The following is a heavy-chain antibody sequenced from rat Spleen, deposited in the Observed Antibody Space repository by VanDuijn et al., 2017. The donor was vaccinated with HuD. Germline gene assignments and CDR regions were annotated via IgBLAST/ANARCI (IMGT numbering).Heavy chain of an antibody. J-gene: IGHJ2*01. V-gene: IGHV3-3*01. CDR2: INSAGST. CDR3: AVFLPGYNYFDY. CDR1: GYSITSTYR. D-gene: IGHD1-4*01. Sequence: EVQLQESGPGLVKPSQSLSLTCSVTGYSITSTYRWNWIRKFPGNKLEWMGYINSAGSTNYNPSLKSRISITRDTSKNQFFLQLTSVTTEDTATYYCAVFLPGYNYFDYWGQGVMVTVSS.